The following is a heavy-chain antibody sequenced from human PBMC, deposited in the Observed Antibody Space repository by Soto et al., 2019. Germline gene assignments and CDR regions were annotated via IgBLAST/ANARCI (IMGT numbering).Heavy chain of an antibody. CDR1: GYSFTRYW. CDR3: AIIPYYYGSGPSSFDY. V-gene: IGHV5-51*01. J-gene: IGHJ4*02. Sequence: ESLKTSVKGSGYSFTRYWIGWVRQIPGKGLEWLGIIYPCDSDTRYSPPFQGQVTISSDKSISTAYLQWSSQKASDTAMYYCAIIPYYYGSGPSSFDYWGQGTLVTVSS. D-gene: IGHD3-10*01. CDR2: IYPCDSDT.